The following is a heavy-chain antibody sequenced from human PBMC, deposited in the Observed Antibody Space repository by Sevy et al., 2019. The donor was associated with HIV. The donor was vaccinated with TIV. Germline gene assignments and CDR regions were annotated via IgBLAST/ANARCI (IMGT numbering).Heavy chain of an antibody. D-gene: IGHD3-22*01. CDR1: GFTFSSYA. CDR3: AKDHLPDYYDSSGYYYPYYGMDV. CDR2: ISGSGGST. Sequence: GGSLRLSCAASGFTFSSYAMSWVRQAPGKGLEWVSAISGSGGSTYYADSVKGRFTISRDNSKNTLCLQMNSLRAEDTAVYYCAKDHLPDYYDSSGYYYPYYGMDVWGQGTTVTVSS. V-gene: IGHV3-23*01. J-gene: IGHJ6*02.